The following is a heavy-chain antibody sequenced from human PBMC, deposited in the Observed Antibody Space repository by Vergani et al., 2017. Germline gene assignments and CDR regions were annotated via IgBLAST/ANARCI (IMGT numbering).Heavy chain of an antibody. V-gene: IGHV4-38-2*01. Sequence: QVRLEESGPGLVKPSETLSLPCSVSGYSIGSGFYWAWIRQSPGEGLQWLTSIHNRGKTYHNPSLKSRVSVSLDTSKNRFSLNLTSVTATDTAVYYCARSQGDYGYFDLWGPGSLVTVSS. D-gene: IGHD4-17*01. CDR1: GYSIGSGFY. CDR2: IHNRGKT. J-gene: IGHJ2*01. CDR3: ARSQGDYGYFDL.